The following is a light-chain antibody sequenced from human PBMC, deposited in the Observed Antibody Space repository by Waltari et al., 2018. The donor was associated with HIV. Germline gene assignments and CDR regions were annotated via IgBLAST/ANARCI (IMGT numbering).Light chain of an antibody. V-gene: IGLV1-44*01. CDR3: AVWGDSLNGPV. J-gene: IGLJ2*01. CDR1: SSTIGSNT. Sequence: QSVLTQPPSASGTPGQRVTISCSGSSSTIGSNTVNWYQQIPGTAPKLLIYRNNQRPSGVPDRFSGSKSGTSASLAISGLQSEDEADYYCAVWGDSLNGPVFGGGTKLTVL. CDR2: RNN.